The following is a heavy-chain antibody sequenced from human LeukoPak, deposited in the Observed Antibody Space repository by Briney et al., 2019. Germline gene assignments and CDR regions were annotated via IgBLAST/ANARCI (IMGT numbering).Heavy chain of an antibody. CDR3: ARDPIWRYGFRQAFDI. V-gene: IGHV1-2*02. CDR1: GYTFTSYG. Sequence: GASVKVSCKASGYTFTSYGISWVRQAPGQGLEWMGWINPNSGGTNYAQKFQGRVTMTRDTSISTAYMELSRLRSDDTAVYYCARDPIWRYGFRQAFDIWGQGTMVTVSS. CDR2: INPNSGGT. J-gene: IGHJ3*02. D-gene: IGHD1-1*01.